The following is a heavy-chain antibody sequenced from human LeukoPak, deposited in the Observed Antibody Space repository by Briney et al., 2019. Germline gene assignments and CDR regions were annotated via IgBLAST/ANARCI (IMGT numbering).Heavy chain of an antibody. Sequence: SGGSLRLSCAASGFTFSIYALSWVRQAPGKGLEWVSAISGSGGSTYYADSVKGRFTISRDNSKNTLYLQMNSLRAEDTAVYYCAKDRPMTTVTTHQQPFDYWGQGTLVTVSS. D-gene: IGHD4-17*01. V-gene: IGHV3-23*01. J-gene: IGHJ4*02. CDR3: AKDRPMTTVTTHQQPFDY. CDR1: GFTFSIYA. CDR2: ISGSGGST.